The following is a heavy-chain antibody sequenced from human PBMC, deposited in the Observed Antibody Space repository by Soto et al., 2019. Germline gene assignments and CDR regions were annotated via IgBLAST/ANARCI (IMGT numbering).Heavy chain of an antibody. J-gene: IGHJ6*02. V-gene: IGHV4-59*01. CDR2: IYYSGST. CDR1: GGSISSYY. Sequence: SETLSLTCTVSGGSISSYYWSWIRQPPGKGLEWIGYIYYSGSTNYNPSLKSRVTISVDTSKNQFSLKLSSVTAADTAVYYCARDRSYYYGSGKYYYYYYGMDVWGQGTTVTVSS. CDR3: ARDRSYYYGSGKYYYYYYGMDV. D-gene: IGHD3-10*01.